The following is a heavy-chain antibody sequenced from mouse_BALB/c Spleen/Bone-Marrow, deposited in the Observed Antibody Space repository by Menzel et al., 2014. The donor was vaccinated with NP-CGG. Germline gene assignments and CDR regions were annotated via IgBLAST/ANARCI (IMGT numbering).Heavy chain of an antibody. D-gene: IGHD1-1*01. CDR1: GYTFTSYY. V-gene: IGHV1S81*02. CDR3: SRGYYGSTYYYAMDC. J-gene: IGHJ4*01. CDR2: INPSNVDT. Sequence: VQLQQSVAELVTPGASVKLSCKASGYTFTSYYMFWVKQRPGQGLEWIGEINPSNVDTNFNEKFKSKVTLTVDKSSNTAYVQLSSLTSDDSAVYYCSRGYYGSTYYYAMDCWGQGTSVTVSS.